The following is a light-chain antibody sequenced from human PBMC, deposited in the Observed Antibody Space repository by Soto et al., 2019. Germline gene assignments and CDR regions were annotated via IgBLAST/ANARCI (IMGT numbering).Light chain of an antibody. Sequence: EIVMTQSPATLSVSPGERATLSCRASQSVSSNLAWYQQKLGKAPRLLIYGASTKATGIPSRFSGSGSGTEFTLTISSLQSEDFAVYYCQQYNNWTKTFGQGTKV. J-gene: IGKJ1*01. CDR3: QQYNNWTKT. CDR1: QSVSSN. CDR2: GAS. V-gene: IGKV3-15*01.